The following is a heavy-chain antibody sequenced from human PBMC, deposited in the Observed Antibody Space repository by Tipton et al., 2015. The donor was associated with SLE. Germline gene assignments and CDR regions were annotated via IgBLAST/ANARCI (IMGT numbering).Heavy chain of an antibody. CDR2: INHSGST. V-gene: IGHV4-34*01. CDR1: GGSFSGYY. Sequence: LRLSCAVYGGSFSGYYWSWIRQPPGKGLEWIGEINHSGSTNYNPSIKSRVTMSVDKSKNQFSLKLSYVTAADTAVYYCARDRGYCSGGGCYNTGWVDPWGQGTLVTVSS. D-gene: IGHD2-15*01. J-gene: IGHJ5*02. CDR3: ARDRGYCSGGGCYNTGWVDP.